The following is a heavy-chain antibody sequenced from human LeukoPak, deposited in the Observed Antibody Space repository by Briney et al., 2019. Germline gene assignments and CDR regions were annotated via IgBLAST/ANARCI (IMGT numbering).Heavy chain of an antibody. Sequence: GGSLRLSCAASGFTFSNYWMHWVRQAPGKGLVWVSPINSDGSSTSYADSVKGRFTISRDNAKNTLYLQMNSLRAEDTAVYYCARVSSGSYFGYYYYYMDVWGKGTTVTVSS. CDR3: ARVSSGSYFGYYYYYMDV. J-gene: IGHJ6*03. CDR1: GFTFSNYW. V-gene: IGHV3-74*01. CDR2: INSDGSST. D-gene: IGHD1-26*01.